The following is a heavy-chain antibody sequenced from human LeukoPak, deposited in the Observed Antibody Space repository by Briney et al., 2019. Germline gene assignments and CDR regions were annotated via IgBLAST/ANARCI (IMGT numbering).Heavy chain of an antibody. CDR3: ARDARLMAFDN. J-gene: IGHJ4*02. Sequence: GGSLRLSCAASGFTFSSYAMSWVRQAAGKGLEWVSVISGSGGSTYYADSVKGRFTISRDNSKNTLYLQMNSLRADDTAVYYCARDARLMAFDNWGQGTLVTVSS. CDR1: GFTFSSYA. CDR2: ISGSGGST. D-gene: IGHD2-8*01. V-gene: IGHV3-23*01.